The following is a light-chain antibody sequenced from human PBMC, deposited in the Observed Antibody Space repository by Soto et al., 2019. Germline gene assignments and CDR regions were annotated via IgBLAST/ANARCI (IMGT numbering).Light chain of an antibody. CDR3: QHYNSYSEA. CDR1: QTISSW. V-gene: IGKV1-5*03. J-gene: IGKJ1*01. CDR2: KAS. Sequence: VVDRVTITCRASQTISSWLAWYQQKPGKAPKLLIYKASTLKSGVPSRFSGSGSGTEFTLTISSLQPDDFATYYCQHYNSYSEAFGQGTKVDNK.